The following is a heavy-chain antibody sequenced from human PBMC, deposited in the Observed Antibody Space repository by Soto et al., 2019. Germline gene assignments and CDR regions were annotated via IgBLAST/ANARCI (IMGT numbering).Heavy chain of an antibody. Sequence: QVQLQESGPGLVKPSQTLSLTCTVSGGSISSGDYYWSWIRQPPGKGLEWIGCIYYSGSTYYNPSLKSRVTISVDTSKNQFSLKLSSVTAADTAVYYCARAGVDNYYGSGSYYFDYWGQGTLVTVSS. CDR1: GGSISSGDYY. J-gene: IGHJ4*02. V-gene: IGHV4-30-4*01. CDR2: IYYSGST. D-gene: IGHD3-10*01. CDR3: ARAGVDNYYGSGSYYFDY.